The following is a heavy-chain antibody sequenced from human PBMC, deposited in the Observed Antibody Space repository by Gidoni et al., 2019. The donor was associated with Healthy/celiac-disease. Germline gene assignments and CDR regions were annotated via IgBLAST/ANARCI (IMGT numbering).Heavy chain of an antibody. CDR2: IKSKTDGGTT. J-gene: IGHJ6*02. CDR3: TTDGHYGTFGGVIVGNPYYYYGMDV. CDR1: GFTFSNAW. V-gene: IGHV3-15*01. Sequence: EVQLVESGGGLVKPGGSLRLSCAASGFTFSNAWMRWVRQAPGKGLEWVGRIKSKTDGGTTDYAAPVKGRFTISRDDSKNTLYLQMNSLKTEDTAVYYCTTDGHYGTFGGVIVGNPYYYYGMDVWGQGTTVTVSS. D-gene: IGHD3-16*02.